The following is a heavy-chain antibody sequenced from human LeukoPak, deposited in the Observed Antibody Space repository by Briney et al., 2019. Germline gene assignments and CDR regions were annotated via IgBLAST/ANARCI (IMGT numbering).Heavy chain of an antibody. CDR1: GFTFSRSA. D-gene: IGHD6-13*01. J-gene: IGHJ4*02. CDR3: VKGRISEDGLDF. Sequence: GSLRLSCAASGFTFSRSAMTWVRQTPGKGLDWVSSISSSGNTYYADSVKGRFTIPRDNSKNMLYLQMNSLRAEDTAVYYCVKGRISEDGLDFWGQGTLVTVSS. V-gene: IGHV3-23*01. CDR2: ISSSGNT.